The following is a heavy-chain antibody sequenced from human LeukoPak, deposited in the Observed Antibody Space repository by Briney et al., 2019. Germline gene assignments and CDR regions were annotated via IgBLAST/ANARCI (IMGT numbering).Heavy chain of an antibody. CDR1: GFTFSSYG. V-gene: IGHV3-33*01. Sequence: GRSLRLSCAASGFTFSSYGMHGVRQAPGKGLEGGAVIWYEGSNKYYADSVKGRFTISRDNANNTLYLQMNTLSAEDKAVYYCASEYSSGWPHYWGQGTLVPVSS. CDR2: IWYEGSNK. CDR3: ASEYSSGWPHY. D-gene: IGHD6-19*01. J-gene: IGHJ4*02.